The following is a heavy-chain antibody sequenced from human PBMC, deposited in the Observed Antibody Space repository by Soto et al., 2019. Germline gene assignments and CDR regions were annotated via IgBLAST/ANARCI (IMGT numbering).Heavy chain of an antibody. CDR3: ARDRGRYQNNSFDF. CDR2: IGGSGVTT. V-gene: IGHV3-23*01. CDR1: GFSFSDYA. Sequence: PGGSLRLSCAASGFSFSDYAMSWVSQAPGKGLEWVSTIGGSGVTTYYADSVKGRFTISRDNSKNTVYLQMNSLRAEDTAVFYCARDRGRYQNNSFDFWGQGTLVTVSS. D-gene: IGHD1-26*01. J-gene: IGHJ4*02.